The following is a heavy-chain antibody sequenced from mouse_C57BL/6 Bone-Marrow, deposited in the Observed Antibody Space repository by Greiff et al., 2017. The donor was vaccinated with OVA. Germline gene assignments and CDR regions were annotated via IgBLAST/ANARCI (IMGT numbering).Heavy chain of an antibody. D-gene: IGHD1-1*01. CDR1: GFTFSDYG. Sequence: EVQLVESGGGLVQPGGSLKLSCAASGFTFSDYGMAWVRQAPRKGPEWVAFISNLAYSIYYADTVTGRFTIARENAKNTLYLEMSSLRSEDTAMYYCARRGNYYGSSYYWYFDVWGTGTTVTVSS. CDR2: ISNLAYSI. J-gene: IGHJ1*03. V-gene: IGHV5-15*01. CDR3: ARRGNYYGSSYYWYFDV.